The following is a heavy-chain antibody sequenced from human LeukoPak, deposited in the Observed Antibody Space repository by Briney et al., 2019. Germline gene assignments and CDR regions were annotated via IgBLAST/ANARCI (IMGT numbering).Heavy chain of an antibody. V-gene: IGHV3-13*04. CDR3: ARESDDYDSSAGYFDL. D-gene: IGHD3-22*01. CDR2: IGTAGDT. J-gene: IGHJ2*01. CDR1: GFTLSNYW. Sequence: GGSLRLSCAASGFTLSNYWMHWVRQATGQGLEWVSAIGTAGDTYYPGSVKGRFTISRENAKNSLYLQMNSLRAGDTAVYYCARESDDYDSSAGYFDLWGRGTLVTVSS.